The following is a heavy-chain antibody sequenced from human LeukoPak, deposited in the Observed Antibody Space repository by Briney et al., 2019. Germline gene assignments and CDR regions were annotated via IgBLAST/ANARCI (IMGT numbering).Heavy chain of an antibody. CDR1: GFTFSSYS. J-gene: IGHJ3*02. CDR3: ARDEIVVVITFSAFDI. V-gene: IGHV3-48*01. CDR2: ISSSSSTI. Sequence: GGSLRLSCAASGFTFSSYSMNWVRQAPGKGLEWGSYISSSSSTIYYADSVKGRFTISRDNSKNTLYLQMNSLRAEDTAVYYCARDEIVVVITFSAFDIWGQGTMVTVSS. D-gene: IGHD3-22*01.